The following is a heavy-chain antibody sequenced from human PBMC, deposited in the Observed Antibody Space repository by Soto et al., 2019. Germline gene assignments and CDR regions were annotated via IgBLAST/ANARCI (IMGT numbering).Heavy chain of an antibody. D-gene: IGHD6-19*01. V-gene: IGHV4-34*01. Sequence: PSETLSLTCVVSGGYFSTYYLNWIRQSPGKGLEWIGKINHSGSNNYNPSLKSRVTMSIDMSKNKFSLKLSSVTAADTAVYYCARGGSSDSPVAFDIWGQGTMVTVSS. CDR1: GGYFSTYY. CDR2: INHSGSN. CDR3: ARGGSSDSPVAFDI. J-gene: IGHJ3*02.